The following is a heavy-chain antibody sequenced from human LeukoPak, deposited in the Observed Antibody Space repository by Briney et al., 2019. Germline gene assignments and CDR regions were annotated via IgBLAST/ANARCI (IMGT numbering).Heavy chain of an antibody. CDR3: ARGGRYRISWYWFGP. V-gene: IGHV4-4*07. D-gene: IGHD6-13*01. CDR1: AASVSSTY. Sequence: SPSLSPTCTVSAASVSSTYCSSIRQPAGEGLGWIGRIYTSGTTNYNPSLKSRVTMSVDTSKNQFSLKLSSVTAADTAVYYCARGGRYRISWYWFGPWGQGTLVTVSS. CDR2: IYTSGTT. J-gene: IGHJ5*02.